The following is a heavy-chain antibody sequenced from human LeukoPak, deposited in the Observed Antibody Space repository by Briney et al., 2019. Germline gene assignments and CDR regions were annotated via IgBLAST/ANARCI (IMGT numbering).Heavy chain of an antibody. CDR2: IYYSGST. Sequence: SETLSLTCTVSGGSLSSYYWSWIRQPPGKGLEWIGYIYYSGSTNYNPSLMSRVTISVDTSKNQFSLKLSSVTAADTAVYYCAKALGRYSSRIDYWGQGTLVTVSS. J-gene: IGHJ4*02. D-gene: IGHD6-13*01. V-gene: IGHV4-59*01. CDR1: GGSLSSYY. CDR3: AKALGRYSSRIDY.